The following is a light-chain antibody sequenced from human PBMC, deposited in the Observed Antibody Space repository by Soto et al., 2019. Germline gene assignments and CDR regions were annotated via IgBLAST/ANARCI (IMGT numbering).Light chain of an antibody. V-gene: IGLV2-11*01. CDR2: DVS. Sequence: QSVLTQPRSVSGSPGQSVTISCTGTSSDVGGYNSVSWYQQRPGKAPKLMIYDVSKRPSGVPDRFSGSKSGNTASLTIAGLQAEDEADYYCCSYAGSYTYAFGTGTKVTVL. J-gene: IGLJ1*01. CDR3: CSYAGSYTYA. CDR1: SSDVGGYNS.